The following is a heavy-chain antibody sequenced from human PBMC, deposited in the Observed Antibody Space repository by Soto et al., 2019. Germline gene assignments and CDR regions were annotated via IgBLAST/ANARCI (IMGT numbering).Heavy chain of an antibody. V-gene: IGHV4-31*03. J-gene: IGHJ5*02. CDR2: IYYSGST. CDR1: GGSISSVGYY. CDR3: ARDLNPEGGNWFDP. Sequence: PSDPLSLTSTVSGGSISSVGYYWIWILQHPGKGLEWIGYIYYSGSTYYNPSLKSRVTISVDTSKNQFSLKLSSVTAADTAVYYCARDLNPEGGNWFDPWGQGTLVTVSS. D-gene: IGHD3-16*01.